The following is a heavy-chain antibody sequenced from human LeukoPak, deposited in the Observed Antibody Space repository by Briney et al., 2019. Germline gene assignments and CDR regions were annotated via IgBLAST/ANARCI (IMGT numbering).Heavy chain of an antibody. CDR2: IYHSGST. CDR1: GDSISSGYY. D-gene: IGHD6-19*01. Sequence: PSETLSLTCDVSGDSISSGYYWGWIRQPPGKGLEWIGSIYHSGSTTHNPSLKSRVTLSADTSKNQFSLKVRSVTAADTAIYYCGRNSSGRFFDYWGQGTLVTVSS. CDR3: GRNSSGRFFDY. J-gene: IGHJ4*02. V-gene: IGHV4-38-2*01.